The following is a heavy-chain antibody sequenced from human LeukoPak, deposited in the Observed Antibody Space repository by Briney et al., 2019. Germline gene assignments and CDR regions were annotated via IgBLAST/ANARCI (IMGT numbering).Heavy chain of an antibody. Sequence: PGGSLRLSCVASGFTLSSHNINWVRQAPGKGLEWVANIKQDGSEKYYVDSVKGRFTISRDNAKNSLYLQMNSLRAEDTAVYYCARDVHYYDSSGYYYRGYYYYGMDVWGQGTRSPSP. CDR1: GFTLSSHN. CDR2: IKQDGSEK. V-gene: IGHV3-7*01. D-gene: IGHD3-22*01. CDR3: ARDVHYYDSSGYYYRGYYYYGMDV. J-gene: IGHJ6*02.